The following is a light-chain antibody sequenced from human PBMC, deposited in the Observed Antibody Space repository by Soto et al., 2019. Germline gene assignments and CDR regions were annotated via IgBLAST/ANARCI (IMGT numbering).Light chain of an antibody. CDR1: QSLVHSDGNTY. V-gene: IGKV2-24*01. Sequence: DVVLTQTPLSSPVTLGQPASISCKSSQSLVHSDGNTYLSWLQQRPGQPPRLLLYQISNRFSGVPDRVSGSGAGTDFALKISRVEAEDVGVYYCMQFSHSPWTFCQGAQVEI. CDR3: MQFSHSPWT. CDR2: QIS. J-gene: IGKJ1*01.